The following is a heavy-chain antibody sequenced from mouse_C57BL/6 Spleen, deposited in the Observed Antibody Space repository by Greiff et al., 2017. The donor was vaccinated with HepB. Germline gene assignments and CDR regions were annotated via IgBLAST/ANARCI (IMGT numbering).Heavy chain of an antibody. CDR3: ARGGSGTGYAMDY. Sequence: VQLQQPGAELVKPGASVKLSCKASGYTFTSYWMHWVKQRPGQGLEWIGMIHPNSGSTNYNEKFKSKATLTVDKSSSTAYMQLSSLTSEDSAVYYCARGGSGTGYAMDYWGQGTSVTVSS. D-gene: IGHD3-2*02. J-gene: IGHJ4*01. CDR1: GYTFTSYW. V-gene: IGHV1-64*01. CDR2: IHPNSGST.